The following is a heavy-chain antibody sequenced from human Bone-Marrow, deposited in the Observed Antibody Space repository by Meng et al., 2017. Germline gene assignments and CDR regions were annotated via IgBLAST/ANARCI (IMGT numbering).Heavy chain of an antibody. Sequence: SQTLSLTCAVYGGSFSGYYWSWIRQPPGKGLEWIGEINHSGSTNYNPSLKSRVTISVDTSKNQFSLKLSSVTAADTAVYYYARGRSSGWYLEGDFDYWGQGTLVTVSS. CDR1: GGSFSGYY. J-gene: IGHJ4*02. CDR2: INHSGST. V-gene: IGHV4-34*01. CDR3: ARGRSSGWYLEGDFDY. D-gene: IGHD6-19*01.